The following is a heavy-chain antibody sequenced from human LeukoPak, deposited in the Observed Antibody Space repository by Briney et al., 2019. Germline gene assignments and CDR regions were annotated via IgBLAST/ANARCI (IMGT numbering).Heavy chain of an antibody. J-gene: IGHJ4*02. D-gene: IGHD6-13*01. CDR1: GFTFSSYS. CDR2: ISGSSSYI. CDR3: AKDRDEIAAAGIFDC. V-gene: IGHV3-21*06. Sequence: PGGSLRLSCAASGFTFSSYSMNWVRQAPGKGLEWVSSISGSSSYIYYADSVKGRFTISRDNAKNSLYLQMNSLRAEDTAVYYCAKDRDEIAAAGIFDCWGQGTLVTVSS.